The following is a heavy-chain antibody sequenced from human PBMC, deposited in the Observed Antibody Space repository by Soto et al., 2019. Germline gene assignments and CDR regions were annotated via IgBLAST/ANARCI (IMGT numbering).Heavy chain of an antibody. Sequence: SETQSLTCAVYGGSFSGYYWSWIRQPPGKGLEWIGEINHSGSTNYNPSLKSRVTISVDTSKNQFSLKLSSVTAADTAVYYCARGRDIVVVVAASGPFDIWGQGTMVTVSS. CDR1: GGSFSGYY. CDR2: INHSGST. J-gene: IGHJ3*02. V-gene: IGHV4-34*01. CDR3: ARGRDIVVVVAASGPFDI. D-gene: IGHD2-15*01.